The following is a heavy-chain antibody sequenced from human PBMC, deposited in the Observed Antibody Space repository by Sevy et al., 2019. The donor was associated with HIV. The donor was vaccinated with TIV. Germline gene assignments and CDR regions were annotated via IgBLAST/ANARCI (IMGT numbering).Heavy chain of an antibody. CDR1: GFTFSSYG. V-gene: IGHV3-33*01. CDR3: ARDSGMLMVQYYFDY. CDR2: IWYDGSNK. J-gene: IGHJ4*02. Sequence: GGSLRLSCAASGFTFSSYGMHWVRQAPGKGLEWVAVIWYDGSNKYYADSVKGRFTISRDNSKNTLYLQMNSLRAEDTAVYYCARDSGMLMVQYYFDYWGQGTLVTVSS. D-gene: IGHD2-8*01.